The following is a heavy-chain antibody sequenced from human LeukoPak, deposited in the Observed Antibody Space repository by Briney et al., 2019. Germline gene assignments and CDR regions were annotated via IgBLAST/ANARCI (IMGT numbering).Heavy chain of an antibody. CDR2: INHSGST. CDR1: GGSFSGYY. Sequence: SETLSLTCAVYGGSFSGYYWSWIRQPPGKGLEWIGEINHSGSTNYNPSLKSRVTISVDTSKNQFSLKLSSVTAADTAVYYCARVHSQYYDFWSGYPDAFDIWGQGTMVTVSS. V-gene: IGHV4-34*01. D-gene: IGHD3-3*01. CDR3: ARVHSQYYDFWSGYPDAFDI. J-gene: IGHJ3*02.